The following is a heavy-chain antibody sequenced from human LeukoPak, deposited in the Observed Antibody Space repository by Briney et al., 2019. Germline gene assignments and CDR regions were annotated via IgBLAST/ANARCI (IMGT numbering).Heavy chain of an antibody. Sequence: GSLRLYCAASGFTFSTFAMQWVRQAPGKGLGWVAFIWYDGSNEYYADSVKGRFTISGDNSRSTLYLQMNSLRAEDTAVYYCARSPDSISYYIQYWGQGTLVTVSS. CDR1: GFTFSTFA. J-gene: IGHJ4*02. V-gene: IGHV3-33*01. D-gene: IGHD3-22*01. CDR2: IWYDGSNE. CDR3: ARSPDSISYYIQY.